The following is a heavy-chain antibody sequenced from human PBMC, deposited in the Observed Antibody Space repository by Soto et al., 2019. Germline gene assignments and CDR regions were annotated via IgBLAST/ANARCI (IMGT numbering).Heavy chain of an antibody. J-gene: IGHJ4*02. Sequence: SETLSLTCSVSGSSISSYYWSWIRQPPGKGLEWIGYVYYTGSTLYNPSLKSRVTISVDMSRKEFSLRLSSVIAADTAVYYCARTRMIESWIDSWGQGTPVTVS. D-gene: IGHD3-16*01. V-gene: IGHV4-59*01. CDR3: ARTRMIESWIDS. CDR1: GSSISSYY. CDR2: VYYTGST.